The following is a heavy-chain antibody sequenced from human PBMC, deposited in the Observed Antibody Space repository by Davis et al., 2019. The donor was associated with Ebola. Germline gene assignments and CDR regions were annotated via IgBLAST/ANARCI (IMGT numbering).Heavy chain of an antibody. J-gene: IGHJ6*02. V-gene: IGHV5-51*01. CDR3: ARHPYYYYGMDV. CDR1: GYSFSNFW. Sequence: GESLKISCKGSGYSFSNFWIGWVRQMPGKGLEWMGIIYTGDSDTRYSPSFRGQVTISADKSISTAYLQWSSLKASDTAMYYCARHPYYYYGMDVWGQGTTVTVSS. CDR2: IYTGDSDT.